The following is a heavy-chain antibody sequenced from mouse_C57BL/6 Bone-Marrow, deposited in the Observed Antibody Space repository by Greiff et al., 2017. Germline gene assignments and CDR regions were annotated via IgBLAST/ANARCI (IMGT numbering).Heavy chain of an antibody. CDR3: ARSQFITTVVATNYYAMDY. CDR1: GYAFSSSW. Sequence: QVQLQQSGPELVKPGASVKISCKASGYAFSSSWMNWVKQRPGKGLEWIGRIYPGDGDTNYNGKFKGKATLTADKSSGTAYMQLSSLTSEDSAVYFCARSQFITTVVATNYYAMDYWGQGTSVTVSS. CDR2: IYPGDGDT. J-gene: IGHJ4*01. D-gene: IGHD1-1*01. V-gene: IGHV1-82*01.